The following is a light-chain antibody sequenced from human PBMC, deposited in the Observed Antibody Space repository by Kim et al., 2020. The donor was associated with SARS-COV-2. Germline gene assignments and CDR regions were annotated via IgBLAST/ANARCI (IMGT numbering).Light chain of an antibody. CDR2: LNSDGSH. CDR3: QTWDTAIRV. Sequence: QLVLTQSPSASASLGASVKLTCTLSSGHSSYAIAWHQQQPEKGPRYLMKLNSDGSHNKGDGIPDRFSGSSSGAERYLTISSLQSEDEADYYCQTWDTAIRVFGTGTKVTVL. V-gene: IGLV4-69*01. J-gene: IGLJ1*01. CDR1: SGHSSYA.